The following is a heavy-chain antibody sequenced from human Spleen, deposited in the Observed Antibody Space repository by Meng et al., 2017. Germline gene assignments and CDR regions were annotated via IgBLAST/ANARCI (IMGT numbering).Heavy chain of an antibody. D-gene: IGHD5-12*01. J-gene: IGHJ5*02. CDR3: ARYAIVAGVFDL. CDR1: ADSFSSGGYS. Sequence: QVQLTGGGPGLVKPLQTLTLTCTGSADSFSSGGYSWSRIRQHPGKGLEWIGYSYSSGNTNYNPSLKRRVTISVEKSKNQFSMSVPYVNGADTAVYYRARYAIVAGVFDLWGQGTLVTVSS. V-gene: IGHV4-31*03. CDR2: SYSSGNT.